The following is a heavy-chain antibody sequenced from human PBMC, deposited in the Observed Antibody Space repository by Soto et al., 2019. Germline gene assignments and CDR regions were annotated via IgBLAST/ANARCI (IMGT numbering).Heavy chain of an antibody. CDR3: ARVLSGEKITFGGVIVSPSGY. V-gene: IGHV3-21*01. D-gene: IGHD3-16*02. Sequence: PGRSLRLSCAASGFTFSSLSMNWVRQAPGKGLEWVSSISSSSSYIYYADSVKGRFTISRDNAKNSLYLQMNSLRAEDTAVYYCARVLSGEKITFGGVIVSPSGYWGQGTLVTVSS. J-gene: IGHJ4*02. CDR2: ISSSSSYI. CDR1: GFTFSSLS.